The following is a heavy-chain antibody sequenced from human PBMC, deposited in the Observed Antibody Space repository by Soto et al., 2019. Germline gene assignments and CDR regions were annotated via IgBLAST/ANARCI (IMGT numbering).Heavy chain of an antibody. V-gene: IGHV3-33*01. D-gene: IGHD6-13*01. CDR1: GFTFSSYG. Sequence: QVQLVESGGGVVQPGRSVRLSCAASGFTFSSYGMHWVRQAPGKGLEWVAVIWYDGSKEFYADSVKGRFTISRDNSKNTLYMQMNSLRAEDTAVYYCASLVRGYWGQATLVTVSS. J-gene: IGHJ4*02. CDR3: ASLVRGY. CDR2: IWYDGSKE.